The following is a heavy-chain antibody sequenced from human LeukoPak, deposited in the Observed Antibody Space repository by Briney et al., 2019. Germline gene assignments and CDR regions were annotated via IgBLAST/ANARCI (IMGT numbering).Heavy chain of an antibody. V-gene: IGHV4-34*01. J-gene: IGHJ6*03. CDR3: ARYVYDSSGYYYYYYYMDV. D-gene: IGHD3-22*01. CDR2: INHSGST. CDR1: GGSFSGYY. Sequence: PETLSLTCAVYGGSFSGYYWSWIRQPPGKGLEWIGEINHSGSTNHNPSLKSRVTISVDTSKNQFSLKLSSVTAADTAVYYCARYVYDSSGYYYYYYYMDVWGKGTTVTVSS.